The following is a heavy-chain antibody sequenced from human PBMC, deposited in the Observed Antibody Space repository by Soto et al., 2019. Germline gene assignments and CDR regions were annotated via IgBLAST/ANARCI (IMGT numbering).Heavy chain of an antibody. CDR3: ARGGDGSGGSYYYYGMDV. J-gene: IGHJ6*02. Sequence: ASVKVSCKASGYTFTSYAMHWVRQAPGQRLEWMGWINAGNGNTKYSQKFQGRVTITRDTSASTAYMELSGLRSEDTAVYYCARGGDGSGGSYYYYGMDVWGQGTTVTVSS. D-gene: IGHD3-10*01. CDR1: GYTFTSYA. V-gene: IGHV1-3*01. CDR2: INAGNGNT.